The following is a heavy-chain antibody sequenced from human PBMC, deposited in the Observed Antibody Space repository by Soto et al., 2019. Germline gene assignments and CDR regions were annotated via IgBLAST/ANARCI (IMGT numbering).Heavy chain of an antibody. CDR3: ARDRLHSLPAYYYYGMDV. D-gene: IGHD2-21*02. J-gene: IGHJ6*02. CDR1: GFTFSSYG. V-gene: IGHV3-33*01. Sequence: QVQLVESGGGVVQPGRSLRLSCAASGFTFSSYGMHWVRQAPGKGLEWVAVIWYDGSNKYYADSVKGRFTISRDNSKNTLYLQMNSLRAEDSAVYYCARDRLHSLPAYYYYGMDVWGQGTTVTVSS. CDR2: IWYDGSNK.